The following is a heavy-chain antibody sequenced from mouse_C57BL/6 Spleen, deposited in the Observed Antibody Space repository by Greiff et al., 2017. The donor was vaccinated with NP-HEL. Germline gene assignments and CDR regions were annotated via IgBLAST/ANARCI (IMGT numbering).Heavy chain of an antibody. CDR3: ASGKGNSWFAY. D-gene: IGHD2-1*01. V-gene: IGHV1-82*01. CDR2: IYPGDGDT. CDR1: GYAFSSSW. Sequence: QVQLQQSGPELVKPGASVKISCKASGYAFSSSWMNWVKQRPGKGLEWIGRIYPGDGDTNYNGKFKGKATLTADKSSSTSYMQLNSLTSEDSTVYFCASGKGNSWFAYWGQGTLVTVSA. J-gene: IGHJ3*01.